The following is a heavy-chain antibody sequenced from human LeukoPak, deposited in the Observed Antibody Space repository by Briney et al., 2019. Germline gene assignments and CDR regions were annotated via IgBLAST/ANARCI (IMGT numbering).Heavy chain of an antibody. D-gene: IGHD6-19*01. CDR3: AREAVAVAGHFDY. J-gene: IGHJ4*02. V-gene: IGHV3-53*01. Sequence: PGGSLRLSCAASGFTFSDYYMSWIRQAPGKGLEWVSVVYSGGRTYYADSVKDRFTISKDNSKNTLYLQMNSLRAEDTAMYYCAREAVAVAGHFDYWGQGTLVTVSS. CDR1: GFTFSDYY. CDR2: VYSGGRT.